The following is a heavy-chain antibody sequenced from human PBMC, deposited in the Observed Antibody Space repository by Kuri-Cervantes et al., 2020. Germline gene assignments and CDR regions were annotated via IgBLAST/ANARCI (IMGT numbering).Heavy chain of an antibody. J-gene: IGHJ3*01. CDR1: GFTFSSYA. CDR3: AKDNSGYSSGWYPH. CDR2: ISWNSGSI. D-gene: IGHD6-19*01. Sequence: GGSLRLSCSASGFTFSSYAMTWVRQAPGKGLEWVSGISWNSGSIGYADSVKGRFTISRDNAKNSLYLQMNSLRAEDTALYYCAKDNSGYSSGWYPHWGQGTMVTVSS. V-gene: IGHV3-9*01.